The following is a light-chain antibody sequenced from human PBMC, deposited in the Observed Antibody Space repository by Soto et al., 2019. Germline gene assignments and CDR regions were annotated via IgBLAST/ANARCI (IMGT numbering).Light chain of an antibody. J-gene: IGKJ2*01. CDR3: QQRNSYPPYT. CDR2: AAS. Sequence: DIQLTQSPSFLSASVGDRVTITCRASQGISSYLAWYQQKPGKAPKLLIYAASTMPSGVPARFSGSGSGTAFTLTISSMQPADVATYYCQQRNSYPPYTFGQGTKLEIK. V-gene: IGKV1-9*01. CDR1: QGISSY.